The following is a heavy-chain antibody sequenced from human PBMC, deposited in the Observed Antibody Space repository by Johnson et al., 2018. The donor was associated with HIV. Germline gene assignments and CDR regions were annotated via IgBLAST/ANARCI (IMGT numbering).Heavy chain of an antibody. CDR3: ARSQVAATSEGAFDI. Sequence: QVQLVESGGGVVQPGGSLRLSCAASGFTFSSYGMHWVRQAPGKGLEWVAVIWYDGSNKYYADSVKGRFTVSRDNYKNTLYLQMNSLRAEDTAVYYCARSQVAATSEGAFDIWGQGTMVTVSS. V-gene: IGHV3-33*01. D-gene: IGHD2-15*01. J-gene: IGHJ3*02. CDR1: GFTFSSYG. CDR2: IWYDGSNK.